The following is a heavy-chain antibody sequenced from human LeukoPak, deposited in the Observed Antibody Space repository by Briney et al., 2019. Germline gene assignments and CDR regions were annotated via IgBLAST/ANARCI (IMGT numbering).Heavy chain of an antibody. CDR3: ARERQWLANWFDP. CDR1: GGSISSGGHS. D-gene: IGHD6-19*01. CDR2: IYHSGST. Sequence: SETLSLTCAVSGGSISSGGHSWSWIRQPPGKGLEWIGYIYHSGSTYYNPSLKSRVTISVDRSKNQFSLKLSSVTAADTAVYYCARERQWLANWFDPWGQGTLVTVSS. J-gene: IGHJ5*02. V-gene: IGHV4-30-2*01.